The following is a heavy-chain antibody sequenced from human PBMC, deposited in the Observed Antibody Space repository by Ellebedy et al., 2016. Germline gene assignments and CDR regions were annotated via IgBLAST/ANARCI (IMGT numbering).Heavy chain of an antibody. CDR2: INADNGNT. J-gene: IGHJ4*02. Sequence: ASVKVSCKASGYTFTSYSMHWVRQAPGQRLEWMGWINADNGNTKYSQKFQGRVTITRDTSASTVYMELSSLRSEDTAVYYCARDGIERCSGGRCLSGDFDYWGQGTLVTVSS. CDR1: GYTFTSYS. CDR3: ARDGIERCSGGRCLSGDFDY. V-gene: IGHV1-3*01. D-gene: IGHD2-15*01.